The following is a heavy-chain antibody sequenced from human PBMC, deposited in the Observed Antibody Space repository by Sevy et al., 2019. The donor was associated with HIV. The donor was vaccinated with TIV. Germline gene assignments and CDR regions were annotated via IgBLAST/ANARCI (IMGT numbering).Heavy chain of an antibody. CDR2: MNQDGTER. V-gene: IGHV3-7*01. Sequence: GGCLRLSCAASGFSFSTYWMTWVRQAPGKGLEWVATMNQDGTERDYVDSVKGRFTISRDNTKTSLFLHMNSLSAEDTGVYYCVREGLGGFSYSLDCWGQGTLVTVSS. CDR3: VREGLGGFSYSLDC. J-gene: IGHJ4*02. CDR1: GFSFSTYW. D-gene: IGHD3-16*01.